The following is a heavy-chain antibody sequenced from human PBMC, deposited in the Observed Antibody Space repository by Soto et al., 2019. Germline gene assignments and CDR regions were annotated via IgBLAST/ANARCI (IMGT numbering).Heavy chain of an antibody. V-gene: IGHV3-23*01. CDR2: ISGSGGST. CDR3: AKAGDFYSGSYAYYGMDV. D-gene: IGHD1-26*01. Sequence: GGSVRRYCAASGCTFSSYAMSWVRQAPGKGLEWVSAISGSGGSTYYADSVKGRFTISRDNSKNTLYLQMNSLRAEDTAVYYCAKAGDFYSGSYAYYGMDVWGQGTTVTLSS. J-gene: IGHJ6*02. CDR1: GCTFSSYA.